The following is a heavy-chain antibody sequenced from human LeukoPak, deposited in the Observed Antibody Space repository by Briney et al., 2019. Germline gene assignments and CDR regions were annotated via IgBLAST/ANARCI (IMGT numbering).Heavy chain of an antibody. V-gene: IGHV4-59*08. D-gene: IGHD4-11*01. CDR3: ARHQVWATVITSYGMDV. Sequence: SETLTLTCTVSGGSISSYYWSWIRQPPGKGLEWIGYIHYSGSTNYNPSLKSRVTISVDTSKNQFSLKLSSVTAADTALYYCARHQVWATVITSYGMDVWGQGTKVTVSS. CDR1: GGSISSYY. CDR2: IHYSGST. J-gene: IGHJ6*02.